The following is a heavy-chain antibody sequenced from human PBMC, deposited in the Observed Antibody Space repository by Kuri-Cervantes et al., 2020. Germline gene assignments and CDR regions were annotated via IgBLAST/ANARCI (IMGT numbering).Heavy chain of an antibody. D-gene: IGHD5-12*01. CDR1: GYSFTSYW. Sequence: GSLRLSCQGSGYSFTSYWIGWVRQMPGKGLEWMGIIYPGDSDTRYSPSFQGQVTISADKSISTAYLQWSSLKASDTAMYYCARRGIVATIKDAFDIWGQGTTVTVSS. CDR3: ARRGIVATIKDAFDI. J-gene: IGHJ3*02. CDR2: IYPGDSDT. V-gene: IGHV5-51*01.